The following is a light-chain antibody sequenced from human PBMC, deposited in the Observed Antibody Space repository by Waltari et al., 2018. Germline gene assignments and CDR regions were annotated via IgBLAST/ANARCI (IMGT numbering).Light chain of an antibody. V-gene: IGLV7-43*01. CDR1: TGAVTSNYY. J-gene: IGLJ1*01. CDR2: STS. Sequence: QTVVTQEPSLTVSPGGTVTLTCASSTGAVTSNYYPNWFQQKPGQAPRALIYSTSNKHPWTPARFSGSLLGGKAALTLAGVQPEDEAEYYCLLFYGGAYVFGTGTKVTVL. CDR3: LLFYGGAYV.